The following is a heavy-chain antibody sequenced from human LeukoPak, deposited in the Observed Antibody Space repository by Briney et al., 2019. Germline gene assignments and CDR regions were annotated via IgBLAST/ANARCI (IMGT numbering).Heavy chain of an antibody. V-gene: IGHV4-34*01. CDR1: GGSFSGYY. D-gene: IGHD3-10*01. J-gene: IGHJ4*02. CDR2: ISHSGST. CDR3: ARGRTRGVIIPASTANDY. Sequence: PSETLSLTCAVYGGSFSGYYWSWIRQPPGKGLEWIGEISHSGSTNYNPSLKSRVTISLDTSKNQFSLKLSSVPAADTAVYYCARGRTRGVIIPASTANDYWGQGTLVTVSS.